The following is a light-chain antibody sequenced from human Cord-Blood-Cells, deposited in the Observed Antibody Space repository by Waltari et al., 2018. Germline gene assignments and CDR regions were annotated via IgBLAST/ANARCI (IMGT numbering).Light chain of an antibody. J-gene: IGLJ2*01. CDR1: KLGDKY. Sequence: YELTQPPSASVSPGQTASITCSGDKLGDKYACWYQQKPGQSPVLVIYQDSKRPSGIPERFSGSKSGNTATLTISGTQAMDEADYYCQAWDSSTVVFGGGTKLTVL. CDR3: QAWDSSTVV. V-gene: IGLV3-1*01. CDR2: QDS.